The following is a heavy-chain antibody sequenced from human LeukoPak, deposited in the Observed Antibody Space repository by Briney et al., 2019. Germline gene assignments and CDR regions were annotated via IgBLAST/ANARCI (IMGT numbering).Heavy chain of an antibody. Sequence: PGGSLRLSCAASGFTFSNYDMYSVRQAPGKGLECVAFIDYDGTVKYYEDSVKGRFTISRDNSKHTVYLQMNSLRTEDTAIYYCARKFVDYWGQGTLVTVSS. CDR2: IDYDGTVK. D-gene: IGHD2-21*01. CDR1: GFTFSNYD. V-gene: IGHV3-30*02. CDR3: ARKFVDY. J-gene: IGHJ4*02.